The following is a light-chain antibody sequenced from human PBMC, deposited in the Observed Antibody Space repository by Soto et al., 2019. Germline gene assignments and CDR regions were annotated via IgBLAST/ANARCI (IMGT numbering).Light chain of an antibody. CDR1: RNLLHSNGYYY. J-gene: IGKJ4*01. Sequence: EIVLPQSPLSLPVTPGEPASISCRSSRNLLHSNGYYYLDWYLQKPGQSPQLLIYLGSNRASGVPDRFSGSGSGTDFTLTISRVEAEDVGVYFCAQGLATPFTFGGGTKVEIK. CDR3: AQGLATPFT. V-gene: IGKV2-28*01. CDR2: LGS.